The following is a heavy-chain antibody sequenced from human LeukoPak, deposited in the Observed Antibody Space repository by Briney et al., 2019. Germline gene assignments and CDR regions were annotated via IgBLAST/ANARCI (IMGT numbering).Heavy chain of an antibody. J-gene: IGHJ5*02. Sequence: GASVKVSCKASGFAFTDFYMHWVRQAPGQGLEWVGWINPNSGGTNYAQKSQGRVTITSDTSISTAYMELSRLRSDDTAVYYCARGDSTGYSCGLARFGPWGQGTLVTVSS. CDR3: ARGDSTGYSCGLARFGP. V-gene: IGHV1-2*02. CDR1: GFAFTDFY. CDR2: INPNSGGT. D-gene: IGHD6-25*01.